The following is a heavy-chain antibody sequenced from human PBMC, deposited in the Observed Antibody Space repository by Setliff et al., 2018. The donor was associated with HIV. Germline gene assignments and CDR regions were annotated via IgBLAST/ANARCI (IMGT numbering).Heavy chain of an antibody. V-gene: IGHV4-4*07. Sequence: PSETLSLTCTVSDSGTYYWSWIRQPAGKGLEWIGRVSSRGYTNYNPSLKSRVTMSVDTSKNQFSLKLTSVTASDTAVYYCARAAAGNTGPFDLWGQGSPVTAPQ. J-gene: IGHJ4*02. CDR1: DSGTYY. CDR2: VSSRGYT. CDR3: ARAAAGNTGPFDL. D-gene: IGHD4-17*01.